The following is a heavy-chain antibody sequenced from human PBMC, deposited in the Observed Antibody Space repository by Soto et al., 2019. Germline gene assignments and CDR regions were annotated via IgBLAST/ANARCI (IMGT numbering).Heavy chain of an antibody. J-gene: IGHJ6*03. V-gene: IGHV4-34*01. D-gene: IGHD4-17*01. Sequence: SETLSLTCAVYGGSFSGYYWSWIRQPPGKGLEWIGEINHSGSTNYNPSLKSRVTISVDTSKNQFSLKLSSVTAADTAVYYCARGPVTTVYYYMDVWGKGTTVTVSS. CDR3: ARGPVTTVYYYMDV. CDR2: INHSGST. CDR1: GGSFSGYY.